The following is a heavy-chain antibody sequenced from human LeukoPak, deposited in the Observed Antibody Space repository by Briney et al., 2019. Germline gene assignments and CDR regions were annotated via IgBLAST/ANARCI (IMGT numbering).Heavy chain of an antibody. CDR1: GGSISSSSYY. Sequence: SETLSLTCSVFGGSISSSSYYWSWVRQPPGKGLEWIGTIYYSGSTYYNLSHPSLKSRVTISVDTSKNQFSLKLTSVTAADTAVYYCATRYCRSSSCNPLFQHWGQGTLVSVSS. CDR2: IYYSGST. CDR3: ATRYCRSSSCNPLFQH. J-gene: IGHJ1*01. V-gene: IGHV4-39*01. D-gene: IGHD2-2*01.